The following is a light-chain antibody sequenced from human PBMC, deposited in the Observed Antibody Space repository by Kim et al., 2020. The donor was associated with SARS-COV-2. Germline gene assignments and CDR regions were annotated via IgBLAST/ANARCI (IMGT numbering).Light chain of an antibody. CDR2: DNY. Sequence: GKTVTISCPRSSGSIASNYGQWYQQRPGSSPTTVIYDNYQRPSGVPDRFSGSIDSSSNAASLTISGLKTEDEADYYCQSYDIYNQVFGGGTQLTVL. CDR1: SGSIASNY. CDR3: QSYDIYNQV. J-gene: IGLJ3*02. V-gene: IGLV6-57*01.